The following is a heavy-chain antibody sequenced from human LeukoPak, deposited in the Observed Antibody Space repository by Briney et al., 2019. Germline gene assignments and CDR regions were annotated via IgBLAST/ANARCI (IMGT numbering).Heavy chain of an antibody. CDR1: GGTFSSYA. Sequence: SVKVSCKASGGTFSSYAISWVRQAPGQGLEWMGRIIPILGIANYAQKFQGRVTITADKSTSTAYMELSSLRSEDTAVYYCARGTDYYDSSGYQVYWGQGTLVTVSS. CDR3: ARGTDYYDSSGYQVY. CDR2: IIPILGIA. V-gene: IGHV1-69*04. D-gene: IGHD3-22*01. J-gene: IGHJ4*02.